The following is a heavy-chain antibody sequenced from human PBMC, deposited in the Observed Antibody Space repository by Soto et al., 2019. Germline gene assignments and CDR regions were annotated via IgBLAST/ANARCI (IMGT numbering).Heavy chain of an antibody. CDR3: AGLAASPTYYYGMDV. Sequence: ASVKVSCKDSGYTFTSYALHWVRQAPGQRLEWMGWINAGNGNTKYSQKFQGRVTITRDTSASTAYMELSSLRSEDTAVYYCAGLAASPTYYYGMDVWGQGTTVTVSS. J-gene: IGHJ6*02. CDR1: GYTFTSYA. V-gene: IGHV1-3*01. D-gene: IGHD2-15*01. CDR2: INAGNGNT.